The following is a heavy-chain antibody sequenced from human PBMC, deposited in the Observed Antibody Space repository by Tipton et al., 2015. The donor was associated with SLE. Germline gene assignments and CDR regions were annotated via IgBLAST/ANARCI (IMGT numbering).Heavy chain of an antibody. J-gene: IGHJ3*02. D-gene: IGHD3-22*01. Sequence: TLSLTCAVSGYSISSGYYWGWIRQPPGKGLEWIGGIYHCGRTYYNLSLKSRVTISVDTSKNQFSLKLSSVTAADTAVYYCARDLLYYYDSSGYYHHDAFDIWGQGTMVTVSS. V-gene: IGHV4-38-2*02. CDR3: ARDLLYYYDSSGYYHHDAFDI. CDR2: IYHCGRT. CDR1: GYSISSGYY.